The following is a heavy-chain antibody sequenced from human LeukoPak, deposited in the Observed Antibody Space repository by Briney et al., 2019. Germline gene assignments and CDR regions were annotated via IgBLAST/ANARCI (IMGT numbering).Heavy chain of an antibody. J-gene: IGHJ3*02. CDR1: GYSFTSYW. CDR3: ARHIPYGSGSYSRPYDAFDI. CDR2: IYPGDSDT. Sequence: GESLKISCKGSGYSFTSYWIGWVRQMPGKGLEWMGIIYPGDSDTRYSPSFQGQVTISADKSISTAYLQWSSLKASDTAMYYCARHIPYGSGSYSRPYDAFDIWGQGTMVTVSS. V-gene: IGHV5-51*01. D-gene: IGHD3-10*01.